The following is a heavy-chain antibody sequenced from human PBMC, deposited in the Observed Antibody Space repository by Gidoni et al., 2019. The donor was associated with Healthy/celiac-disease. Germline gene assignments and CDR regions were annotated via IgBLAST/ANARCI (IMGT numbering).Heavy chain of an antibody. V-gene: IGHV3-23*04. J-gene: IGHJ4*02. Sequence: EVQLVESGGGLVQPGGSLRLSCAASGFTFSSYAMSWVRKAPGKGLEWVSSISGSGGSTYDADSVKGRFTISRDKSKNTLYLQRNSLRAEDTAVYYCAKEGFTAAAGTESPGDYWGQGTLVTVSS. CDR2: ISGSGGST. D-gene: IGHD6-13*01. CDR1: GFTFSSYA. CDR3: AKEGFTAAAGTESPGDY.